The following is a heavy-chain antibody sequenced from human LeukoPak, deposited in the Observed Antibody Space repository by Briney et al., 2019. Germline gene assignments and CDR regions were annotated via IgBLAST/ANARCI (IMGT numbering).Heavy chain of an antibody. CDR1: GEFFGGSY. V-gene: IGHV4-34*01. J-gene: IGHJ4*02. Sequence: SETLSLTCTVHGEFFGGSYWNWIRQSPGKGLEWIGEINHSGNTNYNPSLKSRVTISVDTSQKQFSLRLSSVTAADTAVYYCARGLYLTTRGGAAAGFLDYWGQGNLVTVSS. D-gene: IGHD6-13*01. CDR2: INHSGNT. CDR3: ARGLYLTTRGGAAAGFLDY.